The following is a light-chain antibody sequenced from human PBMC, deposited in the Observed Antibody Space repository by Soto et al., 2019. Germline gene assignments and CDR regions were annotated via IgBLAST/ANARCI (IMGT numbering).Light chain of an antibody. CDR1: QSLSSR. V-gene: IGKV1-5*01. Sequence: DIHMTQSPSTLSASVGDRVTITCRASQSLSSRLAWYQQKPGKAPELPIYDASSLKSGVPSRFSGSESGTEFTLTISSLQPDDFATYYCQQYNNFWTFGQGTKVDIK. CDR2: DAS. J-gene: IGKJ1*01. CDR3: QQYNNFWT.